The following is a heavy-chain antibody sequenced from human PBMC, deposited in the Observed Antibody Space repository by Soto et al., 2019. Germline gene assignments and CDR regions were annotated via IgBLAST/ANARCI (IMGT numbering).Heavy chain of an antibody. Sequence: QVQLVESGGGVVQPGRSLRLSCAASGFTFSSYGMHWVRQAPVKGLAWVAAISYDGSNKYYADSVKGRFTISRDNSKNTLYLQMNILRAEDTAVYYCAKDGHFVDAFDIWCQGTMVTVSS. D-gene: IGHD3-3*02. CDR2: ISYDGSNK. V-gene: IGHV3-30*18. CDR1: GFTFSSYG. CDR3: AKDGHFVDAFDI. J-gene: IGHJ3*02.